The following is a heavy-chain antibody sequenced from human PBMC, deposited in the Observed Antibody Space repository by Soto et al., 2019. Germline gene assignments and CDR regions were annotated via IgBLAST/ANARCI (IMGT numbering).Heavy chain of an antibody. Sequence: SVKVSCKASGFTFTSSAVQWVRQARGQRLEWIGWIVVGSGNINYAQKFQERVTITRDMSTSTAYMELSSLRSEDTAVYYCAAGGEEVVGATIPFAYWGQGTLVTVSS. D-gene: IGHD1-26*01. J-gene: IGHJ4*02. CDR2: IVVGSGNI. CDR3: AAGGEEVVGATIPFAY. V-gene: IGHV1-58*01. CDR1: GFTFTSSA.